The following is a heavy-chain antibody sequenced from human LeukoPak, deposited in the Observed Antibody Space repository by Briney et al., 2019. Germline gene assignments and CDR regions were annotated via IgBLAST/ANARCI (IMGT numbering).Heavy chain of an antibody. CDR3: ARRRGQVQYNWFDP. Sequence: GSSVKVSCKASGGTSSSYAISWVRQAPGQGLEWMGGIIPIFGTANYAQKFQGRVTITTDESTSTAYMELSSLRSEDTAVYYCARRRGQVQYNWFDPWGQGTLVTVSS. J-gene: IGHJ5*02. V-gene: IGHV1-69*05. CDR2: IIPIFGTA. CDR1: GGTSSSYA.